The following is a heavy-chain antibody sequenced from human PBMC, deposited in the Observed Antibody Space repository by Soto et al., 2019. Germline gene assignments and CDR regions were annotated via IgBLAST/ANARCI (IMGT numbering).Heavy chain of an antibody. J-gene: IGHJ4*02. V-gene: IGHV4-31*03. CDR2: IYYSGST. CDR1: GDSISSGCYS. D-gene: IGHD5-18*01. Sequence: SGTLSLTCTVSGDSISSGCYSLSWIRQHPGKGLEWIGYIYYSGSTYYNPSLKSRVTISVDTSKNQFSLKLSSVTAADTAVYYCARSGYSYGPNPLLYWGQGTLVTVSS. CDR3: ARSGYSYGPNPLLY.